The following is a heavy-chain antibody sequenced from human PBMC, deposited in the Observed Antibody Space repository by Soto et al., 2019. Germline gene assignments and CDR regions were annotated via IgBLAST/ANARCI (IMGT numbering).Heavy chain of an antibody. CDR3: AKTRQAPVGTHFFDP. CDR1: GFTFSSFA. J-gene: IGHJ5*02. V-gene: IGHV3-23*01. CDR2: VSADGVSS. Sequence: SGGSLRLSCEGSGFTFSSFAMGWVRQAPGKGLEWLSSVSADGVSSFSADSVRGRFRVSRDNSKNTLFLQMRFLRVEDTAVYYCAKTRQAPVGTHFFDPWGQGTLVTVSS.